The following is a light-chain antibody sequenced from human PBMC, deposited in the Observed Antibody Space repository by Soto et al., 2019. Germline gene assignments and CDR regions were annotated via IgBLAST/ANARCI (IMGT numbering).Light chain of an antibody. CDR2: EVS. J-gene: IGLJ1*01. CDR1: SSDVGGYNY. V-gene: IGLV2-14*01. CDR3: SSYTSSSPYV. Sequence: QSALTQPASVAGSPGQSITISCTGTSSDVGGYNYVSWYQQHPGKAPKLMIYEVSNRPSGVSNRFSGSKSGNTASLTISGLHAEGEADYYCSSYTSSSPYVFGTGTKLTVL.